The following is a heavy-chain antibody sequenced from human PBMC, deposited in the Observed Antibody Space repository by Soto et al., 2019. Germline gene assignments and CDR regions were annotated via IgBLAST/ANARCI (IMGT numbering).Heavy chain of an antibody. J-gene: IGHJ6*02. V-gene: IGHV3-33*01. Sequence: GGSLRLSCAASGFTFSSYGMHWVRQAPGKGLEWVAVIWYDGSNKYYADSVKGRFTISRDNSKNTLYLQMNSLRAEDTAVYYCARDALDYGSGSYYGRQSYPYYGMDVWGQGTTVTVSS. CDR1: GFTFSSYG. D-gene: IGHD3-10*01. CDR3: ARDALDYGSGSYYGRQSYPYYGMDV. CDR2: IWYDGSNK.